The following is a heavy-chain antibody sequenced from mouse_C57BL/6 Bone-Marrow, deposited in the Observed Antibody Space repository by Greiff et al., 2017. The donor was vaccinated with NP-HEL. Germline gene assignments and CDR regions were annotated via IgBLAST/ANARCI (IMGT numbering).Heavy chain of an antibody. CDR1: GYTFTSYW. Sequence: QVQLQQPGAELVRPGTSVKLSCKASGYTFTSYWVHWVKQRPGQGLEWIGVIDPSDSYTNYNQKFKGKATLTVDTSSSTAYMQLSSLTSEDSAVYYCARWSLDYWGQGTTLTVSS. J-gene: IGHJ2*01. V-gene: IGHV1-59*01. CDR3: ARWSLDY. CDR2: IDPSDSYT.